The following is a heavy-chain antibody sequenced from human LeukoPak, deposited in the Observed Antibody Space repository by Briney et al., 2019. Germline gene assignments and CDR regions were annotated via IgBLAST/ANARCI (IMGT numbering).Heavy chain of an antibody. CDR1: GGTFSSYT. Sequence: GASVKVSCKASGGTFSSYTISWVRQAPGPGLEWMGRIIPILGIANYAQKFQGRVTITADKSTSTAYMELSSLRSEDTAVYYCARPSGSYGRYYFDYWGQGTLVTVSS. D-gene: IGHD1-26*01. CDR3: ARPSGSYGRYYFDY. CDR2: IIPILGIA. V-gene: IGHV1-69*02. J-gene: IGHJ4*02.